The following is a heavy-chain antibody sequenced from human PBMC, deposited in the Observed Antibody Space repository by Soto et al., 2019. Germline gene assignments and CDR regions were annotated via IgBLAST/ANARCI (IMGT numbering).Heavy chain of an antibody. Sequence: SVKVSCKASGGTFSSYAISWVRQAPGQGLEWMGGIIPIFGTANYAQKFQGRVTITADKSTSTAYMELSSLRSEDTAVYYCAITRIAAAGYYYYGMDVWGQGATVTVSS. J-gene: IGHJ6*02. V-gene: IGHV1-69*06. CDR3: AITRIAAAGYYYYGMDV. D-gene: IGHD6-13*01. CDR2: IIPIFGTA. CDR1: GGTFSSYA.